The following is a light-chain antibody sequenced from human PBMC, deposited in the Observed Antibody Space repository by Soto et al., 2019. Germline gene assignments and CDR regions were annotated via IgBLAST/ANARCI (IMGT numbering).Light chain of an antibody. CDR3: QKYNSAPET. V-gene: IGKV1-27*01. CDR1: QGISNY. Sequence: DIQMTQSPSSLSASVGDRVTITCRASQGISNYLAWYQQKPGKVPKLLIYAASTLQSGFPSRFSGSGSGTDFTLTIRSLQPEAVATYYCQKYNSAPETFGPGTKVHIK. J-gene: IGKJ3*01. CDR2: AAS.